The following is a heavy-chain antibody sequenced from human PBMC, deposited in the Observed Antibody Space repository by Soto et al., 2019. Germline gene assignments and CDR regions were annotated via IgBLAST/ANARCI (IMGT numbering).Heavy chain of an antibody. J-gene: IGHJ4*01. CDR1: GYTFTNYG. Sequence: QVQLVQSGAEVKKPGASVKVSCKASGYTFTNYGINWVRQAPGQGLEWLGWVSAYNGERRYAQRVQARVIMTTDTSTTTAYMELWSLRYDDTAVYYCSRGTSIPASGDYWGQGTLVTVSS. V-gene: IGHV1-18*01. CDR2: VSAYNGER. D-gene: IGHD6-6*01. CDR3: SRGTSIPASGDY.